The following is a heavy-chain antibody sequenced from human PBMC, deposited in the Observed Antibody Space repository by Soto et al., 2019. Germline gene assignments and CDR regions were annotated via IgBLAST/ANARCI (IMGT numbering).Heavy chain of an antibody. CDR1: GGSISSYY. J-gene: IGHJ5*02. V-gene: IGHV4-59*01. Sequence: PSETLSLTCTVSGGSISSYYWSWIRQPPGKGLEWIGYIYYSGSTNYNPSLKSRVTISVDTSKNQFSLKLSSVTAADTAVYYCGSERSRGWFDPRGQGTLVPVSS. CDR3: GSERSRGWFDP. CDR2: IYYSGST.